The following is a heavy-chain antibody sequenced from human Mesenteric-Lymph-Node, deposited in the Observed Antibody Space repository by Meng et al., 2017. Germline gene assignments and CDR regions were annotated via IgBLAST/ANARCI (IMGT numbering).Heavy chain of an antibody. CDR1: GFNFRDYY. V-gene: IGHV3-11*01. D-gene: IGHD4-23*01. Sequence: GGSLRLSCAASGFNFRDYYMSWIRRTPGKGLEWVAYISNGATTIFYADSVKGRFTITRDNAKNSLFLEMDSLRAEDTAVYYCARDLDYGGNSDYWGQGTLVTVSS. CDR2: ISNGATTI. J-gene: IGHJ4*02. CDR3: ARDLDYGGNSDY.